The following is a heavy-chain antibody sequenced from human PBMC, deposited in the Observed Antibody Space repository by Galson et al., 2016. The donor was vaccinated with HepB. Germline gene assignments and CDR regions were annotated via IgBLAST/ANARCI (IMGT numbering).Heavy chain of an antibody. J-gene: IGHJ4*02. V-gene: IGHV3-7*03. CDR2: IKQDGSEK. Sequence: SLRLSCAASGFTFSRSWMSWVRQAPGKGLEWVANIKQDGSEKYYVDSVKGRFTISRDNAKNSLYPQINSLSAEDTAVYYCARDRGGTYSNCFDYWGQGTMVTVSS. D-gene: IGHD1-26*01. CDR3: ARDRGGTYSNCFDY. CDR1: GFTFSRSW.